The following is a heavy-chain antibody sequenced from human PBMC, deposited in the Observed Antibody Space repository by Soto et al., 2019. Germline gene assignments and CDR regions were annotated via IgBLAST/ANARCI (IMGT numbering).Heavy chain of an antibody. CDR2: IGSSGATT. D-gene: IGHD3-16*01. CDR3: AKAFGTYYFDH. CDR1: GFTFSSNA. Sequence: EVQLLESGGGVVQPGGSPRLSCVASGFTFSSNAMRWVRQAPGKGLEWVSAIGSSGATTYYADSVKGRFTISRDNSKNTVYLQMNSLRVEDTVVYYCAKAFGTYYFDHWGQGTLVAVSS. V-gene: IGHV3-23*01. J-gene: IGHJ4*02.